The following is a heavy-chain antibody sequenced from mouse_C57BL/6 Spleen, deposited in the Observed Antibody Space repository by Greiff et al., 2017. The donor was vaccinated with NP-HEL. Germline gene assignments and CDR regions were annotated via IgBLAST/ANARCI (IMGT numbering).Heavy chain of an antibody. CDR3: TRAATVGEGPGFAY. CDR1: GYTFTSYW. V-gene: IGHV1-5*01. D-gene: IGHD1-1*01. Sequence: VQLQQSGTVLARPGASVKMSCKTSGYTFTSYWMHWVKQRPGQGLEWIGAIYPGNSDTSYNQKFKGKAKLTAVTSASTAYMELSSLTNEDSAVYYWTRAATVGEGPGFAYWGQGTLVTVSA. J-gene: IGHJ3*01. CDR2: IYPGNSDT.